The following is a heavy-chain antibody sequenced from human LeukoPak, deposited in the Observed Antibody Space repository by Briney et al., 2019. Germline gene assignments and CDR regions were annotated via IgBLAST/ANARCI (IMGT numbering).Heavy chain of an antibody. CDR3: ARANYDFWSGYYLYYYYYYMDV. CDR2: INPNSGGT. D-gene: IGHD3-3*01. Sequence: ASVKVSCKASGYTFSDYYMHWVRQAPGQGLEWMGRINPNSGGTDYAQKFQGRVTITRNTSISTAYMELSSLRSEDTAVYYCARANYDFWSGYYLYYYYYYMDVWGKGTTVTVSS. J-gene: IGHJ6*03. V-gene: IGHV1-2*06. CDR1: GYTFSDYY.